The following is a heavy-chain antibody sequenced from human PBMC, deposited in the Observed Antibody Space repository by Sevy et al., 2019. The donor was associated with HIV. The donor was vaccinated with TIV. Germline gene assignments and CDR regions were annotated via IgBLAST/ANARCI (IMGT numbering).Heavy chain of an antibody. CDR3: ARGVSNWDALYYYYYYYMDV. CDR1: GGSISSYY. V-gene: IGHV4-59*01. CDR2: IYYSGST. D-gene: IGHD1-1*01. Sequence: SETLSLTCTVSGGSISSYYWCWIRQPPGKGLEWIGYIYYSGSTNYNPSLKSRVTISVDTSKIQFSLKLSSVTAADTAVYCCARGVSNWDALYYYYYYYMDVWGKETTVTVSS. J-gene: IGHJ6*03.